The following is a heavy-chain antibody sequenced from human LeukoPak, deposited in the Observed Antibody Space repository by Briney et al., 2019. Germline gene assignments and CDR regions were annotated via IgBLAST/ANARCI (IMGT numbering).Heavy chain of an antibody. CDR2: IKSKTDGGTT. CDR3: ITSYYYDSSGYGV. CDR1: GFTFSDAW. V-gene: IGHV3-15*01. D-gene: IGHD3-22*01. J-gene: IGHJ4*02. Sequence: PGGSLRLSCAASGFTFSDAWMSWVRQAPGKGLEWVGRIKSKTDGGTTDYAAPVKGRFTISRDDSKNTLYLQLNSLKTEDTAVYYCITSYYYDSSGYGVWGQGTLVPVSS.